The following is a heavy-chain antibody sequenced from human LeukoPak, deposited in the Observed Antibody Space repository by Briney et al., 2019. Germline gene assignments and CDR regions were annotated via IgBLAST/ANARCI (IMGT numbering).Heavy chain of an antibody. V-gene: IGHV4-59*12. CDR2: IYYSGST. D-gene: IGHD3-22*01. CDR3: ARVGYYDSSGYYLEGFDY. J-gene: IGHJ4*02. Sequence: PSETLSLTCTVSGGSISSYYWSWIRQPPGKGLEWIGYIYYSGSTNYNPSLKSRVTISVDTSKNQFSLKLSSVTAADTAVYCCARVGYYDSSGYYLEGFDYWGQGTLVTVSS. CDR1: GGSISSYY.